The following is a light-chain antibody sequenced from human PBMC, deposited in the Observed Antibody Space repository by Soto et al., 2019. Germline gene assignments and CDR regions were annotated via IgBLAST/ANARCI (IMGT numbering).Light chain of an antibody. CDR3: HQHKTDCRT. J-gene: IGKJ1*01. CDR2: GAS. V-gene: IGKV1-5*03. CDR1: QSINTW. Sequence: DIQMTQSPSTLSASVGDRVTITCRASQSINTWLAWYQQKTGKAPKLLIYGASRLESGVPSRFSGSGSGTEFTLTISSLHPDDFATYYCHQHKTDCRTFGQGTKVEIK.